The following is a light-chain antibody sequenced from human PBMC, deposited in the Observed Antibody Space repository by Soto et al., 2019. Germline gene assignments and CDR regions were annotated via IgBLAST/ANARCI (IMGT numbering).Light chain of an antibody. Sequence: SYELTQPPSVSVAPGKTARITCGGTNIGSKSVHWYQQKPGQAPVLVIYYDSDRPSGIPERFSGSNSGNTATLTISRVEAGDEADYYCQVWDSSSDHRVVFGGWTKLTVL. CDR1: NIGSKS. J-gene: IGLJ2*01. CDR2: YDS. CDR3: QVWDSSSDHRVV. V-gene: IGLV3-21*04.